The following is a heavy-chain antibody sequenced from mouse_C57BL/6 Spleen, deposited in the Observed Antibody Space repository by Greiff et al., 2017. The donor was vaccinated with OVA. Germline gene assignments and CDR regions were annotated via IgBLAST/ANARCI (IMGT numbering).Heavy chain of an antibody. CDR3: ARLDWDGFAY. V-gene: IGHV1-42*01. CDR1: GYSFTGYY. Sequence: VQLQQSGPELVKPGASVKISCKASGYSFTGYYMNWVKQSPEKSLEWIGEINPSTGGTTYNQKFKAKATLTVDKSSSTAYMQLKSLTSEDSAVYYCARLDWDGFAYWGQGTLVTVSA. CDR2: INPSTGGT. J-gene: IGHJ3*01. D-gene: IGHD4-1*01.